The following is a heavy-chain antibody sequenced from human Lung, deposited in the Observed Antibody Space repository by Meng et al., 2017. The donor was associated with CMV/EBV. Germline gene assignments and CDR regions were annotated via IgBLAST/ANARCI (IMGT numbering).Heavy chain of an antibody. CDR2: LHSDGFT. Sequence: LTXAASGFPVSSNYMSWVRQAPGKGLEWISVLHSDGFTKYADSVKGRFTISRDNPKNTLYLEMSSLRTEDTAVYYCARGILGGYYDSRGYVTDFWGQGTLVTVSS. CDR1: GFPVSSNY. D-gene: IGHD3-22*01. V-gene: IGHV3-66*02. CDR3: ARGILGGYYDSRGYVTDF. J-gene: IGHJ4*02.